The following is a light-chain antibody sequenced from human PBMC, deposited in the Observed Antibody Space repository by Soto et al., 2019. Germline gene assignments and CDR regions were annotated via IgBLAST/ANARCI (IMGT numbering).Light chain of an antibody. J-gene: IGKJ4*01. CDR1: QSLLSNSNNRNY. Sequence: DIVMTQSPDSLAVSLGERATINCKSSQSLLSNSNNRNYLAWHQVKPGQPPTLLISWASTRESGVPDRFSGSGSGTDFTLTISSLQAEDVATYYCQQYHSSPLTFGGGTKVEI. V-gene: IGKV4-1*01. CDR2: WAS. CDR3: QQYHSSPLT.